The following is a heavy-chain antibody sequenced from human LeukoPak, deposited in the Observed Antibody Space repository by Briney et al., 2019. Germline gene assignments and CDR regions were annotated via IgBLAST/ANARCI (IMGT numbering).Heavy chain of an antibody. J-gene: IGHJ6*02. CDR1: GGTFSSYA. D-gene: IGHD6-13*01. V-gene: IGHV1-69*01. Sequence: GSSVKVSCTASGGTFSSYAISWVRQAPGQGLEWMGGIIPIFGTANYAQKFQGRVTITADESTSTAYMELSSLRSEDTAVYYCAREQGPYSSSNNYYYYGMDVWGQGTTVTVSS. CDR2: IIPIFGTA. CDR3: AREQGPYSSSNNYYYYGMDV.